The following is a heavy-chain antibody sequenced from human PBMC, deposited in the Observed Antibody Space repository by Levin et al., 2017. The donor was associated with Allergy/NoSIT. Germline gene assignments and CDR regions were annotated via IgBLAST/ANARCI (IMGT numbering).Heavy chain of an antibody. CDR3: ARFGSDCSGGSCYSKFDY. CDR1: GFTFSSYG. CDR2: IWYDGSNK. D-gene: IGHD2-15*01. V-gene: IGHV3-33*01. J-gene: IGHJ4*02. Sequence: QPGGSLRLSCAASGFTFSSYGMHWVRQAPGKGLEWVAVIWYDGSNKYYADSVKGRFTISRDNSKNTLYLQMNSLRAEDTAVYYCARFGSDCSGGSCYSKFDYWGQGTLVTVSS.